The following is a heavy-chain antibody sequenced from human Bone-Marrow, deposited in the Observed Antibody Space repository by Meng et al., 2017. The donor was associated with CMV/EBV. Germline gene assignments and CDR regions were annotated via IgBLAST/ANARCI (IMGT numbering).Heavy chain of an antibody. J-gene: IGHJ5*02. CDR2: IDYSGTT. CDR3: ARGGDSGYDSFDP. Sequence: TVSGGSISSGDYFWSWIRQPPGKGLEWIGDIDYSGTTYYNPSLKSRVTISVDTSKNQFSLKLSSVTAADTAVYYCARGGDSGYDSFDPWGQGTLVTVSS. V-gene: IGHV4-30-4*01. D-gene: IGHD5-12*01. CDR1: GGSISSGDYF.